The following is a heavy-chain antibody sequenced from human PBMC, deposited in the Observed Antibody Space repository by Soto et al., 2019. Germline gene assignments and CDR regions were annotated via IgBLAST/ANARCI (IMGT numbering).Heavy chain of an antibody. CDR3: ARGLTSGDY. J-gene: IGHJ4*02. CDR2: INPNGGST. Sequence: QVQLVQSGAEVKNPGASVKLSCKASGYTFTSFYIHWVRQAPGQGLEWMAIINPNGGSTNYAPNLQGRVTLTRDPSTNTVYIELRSLGSEDTAVYYCARGLTSGDYWGQGTLVTVSS. V-gene: IGHV1-46*01. CDR1: GYTFTSFY. D-gene: IGHD7-27*01.